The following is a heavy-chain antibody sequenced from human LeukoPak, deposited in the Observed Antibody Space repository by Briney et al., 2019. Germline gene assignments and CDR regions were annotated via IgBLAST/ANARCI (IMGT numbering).Heavy chain of an antibody. CDR3: AKRITVGGAFDI. D-gene: IGHD6-19*01. CDR2: IGSSGDNT. J-gene: IGHJ3*02. Sequence: GGSLRLSCAASGFTFSSYSMNWVRQAPGKGLEWVSAIGSSGDNTYYADSVKGRFTISRDNSKDTLHLQMNGLRAEDTAVYYCAKRITVGGAFDIWGQGTMVTVSS. CDR1: GFTFSSYS. V-gene: IGHV3-23*01.